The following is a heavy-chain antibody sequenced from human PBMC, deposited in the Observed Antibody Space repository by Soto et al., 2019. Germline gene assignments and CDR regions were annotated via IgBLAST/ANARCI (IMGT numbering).Heavy chain of an antibody. Sequence: QVQLVQSGAEVKKPGASVKVSCKASGYTFTSYAMHWVRQAPGQRLEWMGWINAGNGNTKYSQKFQGRVTITRDTSASTADMELSSRRSEDTAVYYCARGVGSGLSDYWGQGTLVTVSS. CDR2: INAGNGNT. CDR3: ARGVGSGLSDY. V-gene: IGHV1-3*01. D-gene: IGHD1-26*01. CDR1: GYTFTSYA. J-gene: IGHJ4*02.